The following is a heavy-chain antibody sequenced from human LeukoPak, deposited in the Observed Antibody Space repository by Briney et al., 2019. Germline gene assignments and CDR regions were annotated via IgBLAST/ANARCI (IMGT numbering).Heavy chain of an antibody. J-gene: IGHJ4*02. D-gene: IGHD2-15*01. CDR1: GGSIGTYS. CDR2: IYYSGTT. CDR3: ARHDFMIFLH. Sequence: SETLSLTCTVSGGSIGTYSWDWIRQPPGKGLEWIGYIYYSGTTNYNPSLKSRVTISVDTSKNQFSLKLSSVTAADTAVYYCARHDFMIFLHWGQGTLVTVSS. V-gene: IGHV4-59*08.